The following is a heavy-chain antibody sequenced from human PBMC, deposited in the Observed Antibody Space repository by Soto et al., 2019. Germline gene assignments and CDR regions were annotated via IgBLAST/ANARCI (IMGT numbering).Heavy chain of an antibody. Sequence: QVQLVESGGGVVQPGRSLRLSCGASGFTFSTHGMHWVRQAPGKGLEWVATIWYDGSEKYYADPVKGRFTISRDNPKNILYLQMNSLKAEDTSIYDCASDSGSRWGHHDYWGQGTLVTVSS. CDR3: ASDSGSRWGHHDY. CDR1: GFTFSTHG. V-gene: IGHV3-33*01. D-gene: IGHD1-26*01. CDR2: IWYDGSEK. J-gene: IGHJ4*02.